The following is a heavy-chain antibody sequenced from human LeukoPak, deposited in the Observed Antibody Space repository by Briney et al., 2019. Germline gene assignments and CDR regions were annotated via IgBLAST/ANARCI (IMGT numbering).Heavy chain of an antibody. CDR2: IYYSGST. J-gene: IGHJ4*02. CDR1: AGSISSYY. D-gene: IGHD2-8*01. Sequence: SETLSLTCTVSAGSISSYYWSWIRQPPGKGLEWIGYIYYSGSTNYNPSLRSRVTISVDKSKNQLSLNLTSVTAADTAVYYCSRENGAFSPFGYWGQGTLVTVLS. CDR3: SRENGAFSPFGY. V-gene: IGHV4-59*12.